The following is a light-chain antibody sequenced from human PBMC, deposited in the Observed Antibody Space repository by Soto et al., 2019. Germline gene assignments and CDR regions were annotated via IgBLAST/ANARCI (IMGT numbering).Light chain of an antibody. CDR3: AAWDDSLNGVV. CDR1: TSNIESNA. Sequence: QTVVTQPPSTSGTPGQRVAISCSGSTSNIESNAVSWYLHLPGAAPKLLIHTNNQRPSGVPDRFSGSKSGTSASLAIGGLQSEDEADYYCAAWDDSLNGVVFGGGTKLTVL. V-gene: IGLV1-44*01. CDR2: TNN. J-gene: IGLJ2*01.